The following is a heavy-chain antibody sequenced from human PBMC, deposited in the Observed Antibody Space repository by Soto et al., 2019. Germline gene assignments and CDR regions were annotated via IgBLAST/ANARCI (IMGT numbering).Heavy chain of an antibody. CDR3: ARGGLLPDY. CDR1: GGSISSGGYS. D-gene: IGHD6-19*01. V-gene: IGHV4-30-2*01. J-gene: IGHJ4*02. CDR2: ISHSGST. Sequence: QLQLQESGSGLVKPSQTLSLTCAVSGGSISSGGYSWSLIRQPPGKGLEWIGYISHSGSTYYNPSPKSRVTISVDRSKNQSSLKLSYVTAADTSVYYCARGGLLPDYWGQGTLVTVSS.